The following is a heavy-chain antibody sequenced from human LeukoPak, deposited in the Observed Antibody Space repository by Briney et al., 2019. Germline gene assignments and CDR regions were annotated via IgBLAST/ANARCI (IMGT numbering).Heavy chain of an antibody. V-gene: IGHV3-48*01. J-gene: IGHJ6*03. CDR2: ISSSSSTI. Sequence: PGGSLRLSCAASGFTFSSCSMNWVRQAPGKGLEWVSYISSSSSTIYYADSVKGRFTISRDNAKNSLYLQMNSLRAEDTAVYYCARVSLWFGEYYMDVWGKGTTVTVSS. CDR3: ARVSLWFGEYYMDV. CDR1: GFTFSSCS. D-gene: IGHD3-10*01.